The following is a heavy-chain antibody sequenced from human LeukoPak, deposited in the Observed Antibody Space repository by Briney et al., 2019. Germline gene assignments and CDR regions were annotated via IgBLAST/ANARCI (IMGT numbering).Heavy chain of an antibody. Sequence: GGSLRLSCAASGFNLNTYGMHWVRQAPGKGLEWVSAISGSGGSTYYADSVKGRFTISRDNSKNTLYLQMNSLRAEDTAVYYCAKEEFYYDILTGYSYYFDYWGQGTLVTVSS. V-gene: IGHV3-23*01. CDR1: GFNLNTYG. D-gene: IGHD3-9*01. CDR2: ISGSGGST. J-gene: IGHJ4*02. CDR3: AKEEFYYDILTGYSYYFDY.